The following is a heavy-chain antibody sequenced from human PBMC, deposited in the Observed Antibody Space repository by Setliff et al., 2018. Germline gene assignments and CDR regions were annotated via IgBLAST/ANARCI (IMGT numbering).Heavy chain of an antibody. CDR1: GGTFSSYG. CDR3: VREGVDSRSSTDYRYYMDV. D-gene: IGHD3-22*01. Sequence: SVKVSCKASGGTFSSYGISWVRQAPGQGLEWMGGTIPIFGTTDYVQKFQGRVTIITDESTSTAFMQLSSLRSEDTAVYYCVREGVDSRSSTDYRYYMDVWGKGTTVTVSS. CDR2: TIPIFGTT. V-gene: IGHV1-69*05. J-gene: IGHJ6*03.